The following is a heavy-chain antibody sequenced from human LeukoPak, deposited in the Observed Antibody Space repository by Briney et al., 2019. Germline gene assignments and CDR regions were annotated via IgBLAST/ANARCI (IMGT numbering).Heavy chain of an antibody. Sequence: GGSLRLSCAASGFTLSSYGMSWVRPAPGKGMGWISYISSSSGSTIYYADSVKGRFIISRNNAKNSLYLQMNSLRAEETAVYYCAKDNAVGDIAWWFDPWGQGTLVTVSS. D-gene: IGHD1-26*01. V-gene: IGHV3-48*01. CDR3: AKDNAVGDIAWWFDP. CDR1: GFTLSSYG. J-gene: IGHJ5*02. CDR2: ISSSSGSTI.